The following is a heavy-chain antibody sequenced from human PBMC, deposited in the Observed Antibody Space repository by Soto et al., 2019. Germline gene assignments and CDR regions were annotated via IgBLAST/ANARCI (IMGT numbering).Heavy chain of an antibody. CDR1: GFVFSSYA. J-gene: IGHJ3*01. V-gene: IGHV3-23*01. CDR3: ATTTSCWFSAFEF. Sequence: EVQLLESGGGLVQPGGSLRLSCAASGFVFSSYAMSWVRQAPGKGLEWVSAISGSGTTAYYADSVKGRFIFSRDNPKNTMYLQMTRLRAEDPAVYFCATTTSCWFSAFEFWGQGPVVTVSS. D-gene: IGHD3-10*01. CDR2: ISGSGTTA.